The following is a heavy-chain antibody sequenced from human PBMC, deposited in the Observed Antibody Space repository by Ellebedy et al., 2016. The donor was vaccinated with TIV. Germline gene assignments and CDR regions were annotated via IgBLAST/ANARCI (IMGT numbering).Heavy chain of an antibody. CDR2: IYYSGST. CDR1: GGSISSYY. Sequence: MPSETLSLTCTVSGGSISSYYWSWIRQPPGKGLEWIGYIYYSGSTNYNPSLKSRVTISVDTSKNQFSLKLSSVTAADTAVYYCARDEIYYYGMDVWGQGTTVTVSS. V-gene: IGHV4-59*12. J-gene: IGHJ6*02. CDR3: ARDEIYYYGMDV.